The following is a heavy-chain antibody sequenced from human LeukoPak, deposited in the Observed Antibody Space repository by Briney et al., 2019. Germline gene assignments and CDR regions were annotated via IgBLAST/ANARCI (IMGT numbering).Heavy chain of an antibody. D-gene: IGHD6-19*01. CDR1: GGSFSGYY. J-gene: IGHJ6*03. CDR3: ARLGHSSGFPYYYYYMDV. CDR2: INHSGST. V-gene: IGHV4-34*01. Sequence: SETLSLTCAVYGGSFSGYYWSWIRQPPGKGLEWIGEINHSGSTNYNPSLKSRVTISVDTSKNQFSLKLSSVTAADTAVYYCARLGHSSGFPYYYYYMDVWGKGTTVTVSS.